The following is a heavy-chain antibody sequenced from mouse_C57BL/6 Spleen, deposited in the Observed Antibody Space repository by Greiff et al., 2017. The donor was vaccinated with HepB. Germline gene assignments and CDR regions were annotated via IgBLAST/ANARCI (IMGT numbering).Heavy chain of an antibody. CDR1: GYTFTSYT. D-gene: IGHD2-5*01. CDR2: INPSSGYT. Sequence: QVQLQQSGAELARPGASVKMSCKASGYTFTSYTMHWVKQRPGQGLEWIGYINPSSGYTKYNQKFKDKAPLTADKSSSTAYMQLSSLTSEDSAVYYCARETYYSNLYWYFDVWGTGTTVTVSS. V-gene: IGHV1-4*01. CDR3: ARETYYSNLYWYFDV. J-gene: IGHJ1*03.